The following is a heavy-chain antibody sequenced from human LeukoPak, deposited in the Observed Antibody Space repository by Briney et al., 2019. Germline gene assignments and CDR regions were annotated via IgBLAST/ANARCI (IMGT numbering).Heavy chain of an antibody. D-gene: IGHD2-21*02. CDR3: ASPNCGGDCFSG. Sequence: SVKVSCKASGGTFSSYTISWVRQAPGQGLEWMGRIIPILGIANYAQKFRGRVTITADKSTSTAYMELSSVRSEDTAVYYCASPNCGGDCFSGWGQGTLVTVSS. CDR1: GGTFSSYT. CDR2: IIPILGIA. V-gene: IGHV1-69*02. J-gene: IGHJ4*02.